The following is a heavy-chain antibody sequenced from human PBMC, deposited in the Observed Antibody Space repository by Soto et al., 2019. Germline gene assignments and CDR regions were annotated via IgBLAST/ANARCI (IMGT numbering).Heavy chain of an antibody. D-gene: IGHD1-26*01. V-gene: IGHV3-30*18. CDR3: AKCIWELSPVADAFDV. Sequence: SLSLSCAASGFTFSSYGMHWVRQAPGKGLEWVAVISYDGSNKYYADSVKGRFTISRDNSKNTLYLQMNSLRAEDTAVYYCAKCIWELSPVADAFDVWGQGTMVTVSS. CDR2: ISYDGSNK. J-gene: IGHJ3*01. CDR1: GFTFSSYG.